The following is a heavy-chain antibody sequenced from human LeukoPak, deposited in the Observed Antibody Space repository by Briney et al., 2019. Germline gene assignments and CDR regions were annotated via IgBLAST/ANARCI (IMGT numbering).Heavy chain of an antibody. CDR2: INHSGST. Sequence: SETLSLTCAVYGGSFSPYYWSWIRQPPGKGLEWIGEINHSGSTNYNPSLKSRATISVDTSKNQFSLRLSSVTAADTAVYYCARQEAHAASGYDLIDHWGQGTLVTVSS. CDR3: ARQEAHAASGYDLIDH. J-gene: IGHJ4*02. V-gene: IGHV4-34*01. CDR1: GGSFSPYY. D-gene: IGHD5-12*01.